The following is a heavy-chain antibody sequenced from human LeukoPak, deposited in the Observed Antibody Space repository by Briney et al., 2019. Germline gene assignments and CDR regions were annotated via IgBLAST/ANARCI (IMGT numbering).Heavy chain of an antibody. V-gene: IGHV3-7*01. J-gene: IGHJ4*02. CDR1: GFSIISTY. CDR3: ARALVIDY. Sequence: GGSLRLSCAASGFSIISTYLSWVRQAPGKGLEWVANIKQDGSEKYYVDSVKGRFTISRDNAKNSLYLQMNSLRAEDTAVYYCARALVIDYWGQGTLVTVSS. CDR2: IKQDGSEK. D-gene: IGHD3-9*01.